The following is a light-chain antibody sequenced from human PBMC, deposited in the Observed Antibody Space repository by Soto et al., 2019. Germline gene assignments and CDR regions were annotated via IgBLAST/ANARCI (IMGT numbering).Light chain of an antibody. CDR3: CSYARSSTYV. V-gene: IGLV2-23*02. CDR1: SSDVGSYNL. CDR2: EVS. Sequence: QSALTQPASVSGSPGQSITISCTGTSSDVGSYNLVSWYQQHPGKAPKLMIYEVSKRPSGVSNRFSGSKSGNTASLTISGLQAEDEADYYCCSYARSSTYVFGTGPKVT. J-gene: IGLJ1*01.